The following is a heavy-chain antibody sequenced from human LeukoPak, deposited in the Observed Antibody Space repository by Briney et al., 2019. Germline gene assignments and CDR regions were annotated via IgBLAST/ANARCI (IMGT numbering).Heavy chain of an antibody. CDR2: ISDDGRRK. J-gene: IGHJ4*02. D-gene: IGHD4-17*01. Sequence: GGSLRLSCAASGFSFISYGMRWVRQAPGKGLEWVGVISDDGRRKDYADSVKGRFTISRDNSKDALYLQMNSLRAEDTAVYYCAKRPSDYGDYVSYFDYWGQGTLVTVSS. V-gene: IGHV3-30*18. CDR1: GFSFISYG. CDR3: AKRPSDYGDYVSYFDY.